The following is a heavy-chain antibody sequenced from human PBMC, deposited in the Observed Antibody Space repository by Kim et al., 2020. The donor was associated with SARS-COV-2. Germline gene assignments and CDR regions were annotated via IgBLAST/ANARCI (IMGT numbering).Heavy chain of an antibody. J-gene: IGHJ4*02. CDR3: AREERTYYYDSSGYYLDY. D-gene: IGHD3-22*01. Sequence: KSRVTISVDTSKNQFSLKLSSGTAADTAVYYCAREERTYYYDSSGYYLDYWGQGTLVTVSS. V-gene: IGHV4-39*07.